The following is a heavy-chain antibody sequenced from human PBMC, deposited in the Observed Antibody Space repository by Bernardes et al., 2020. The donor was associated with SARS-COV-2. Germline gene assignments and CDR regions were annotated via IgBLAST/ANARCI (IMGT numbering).Heavy chain of an antibody. D-gene: IGHD6-13*01. CDR1: GGSISSSSSY. CDR2: IYFSGST. Sequence: SETLSLTCTVPGGSISSSSSYWGWIRQPPGKGLEWIGSIYFSGSTYYNPSLKSRATISGDTSKNQFSLKLSSVTAADTAVYYCARQVRQQLVRHQFDNWGQGTLVTVSS. V-gene: IGHV4-39*01. J-gene: IGHJ4*02. CDR3: ARQVRQQLVRHQFDN.